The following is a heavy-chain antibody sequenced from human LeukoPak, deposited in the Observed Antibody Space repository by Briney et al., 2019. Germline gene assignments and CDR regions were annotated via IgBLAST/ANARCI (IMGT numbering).Heavy chain of an antibody. Sequence: ASVKVSCKASGYTFTSYYMHWVRQAPGQGLEWMGRINPSGGSTSYAQKFQGRVTMTRDTSTSTVYMELNSLRSEDTAVYYCARDRVATFYYQYAMDVWGQGTTVTVSS. V-gene: IGHV1-46*01. CDR3: ARDRVATFYYQYAMDV. D-gene: IGHD5-12*01. J-gene: IGHJ6*02. CDR1: GYTFTSYY. CDR2: INPSGGST.